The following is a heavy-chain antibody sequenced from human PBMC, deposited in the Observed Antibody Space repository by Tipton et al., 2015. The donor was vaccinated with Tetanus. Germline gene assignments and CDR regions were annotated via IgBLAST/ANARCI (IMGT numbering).Heavy chain of an antibody. CDR3: ARDSYDNVWGSYRLLVS. CDR2: FYYSGST. V-gene: IGHV4-59*01. D-gene: IGHD3-16*02. Sequence: LRLSCTVSGGSISSYYWSWIRQPPGKGLEWLGYFYYSGSTNYNPSLKSRVTISVDTSKNQFSLKLSSATAADTAVYYCARDSYDNVWGSYRLLVSWGQGILVSVSS. CDR1: GGSISSYY. J-gene: IGHJ4*02.